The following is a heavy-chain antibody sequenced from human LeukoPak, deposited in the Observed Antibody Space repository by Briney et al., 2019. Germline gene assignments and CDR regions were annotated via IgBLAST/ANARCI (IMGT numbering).Heavy chain of an antibody. CDR3: ARDGGELLTIYLYYGMDV. V-gene: IGHV1-18*01. D-gene: IGHD1-26*01. Sequence: GASVKVSCKAPGYTFTSYDINWVRQAPGQGLEWMGWISAYNGNTNYAQKLQGRVTMTTDTSTSTAYMELRSLRSDDTAVYYCARDGGELLTIYLYYGMDVWGQGTTVTVSS. J-gene: IGHJ6*02. CDR1: GYTFTSYD. CDR2: ISAYNGNT.